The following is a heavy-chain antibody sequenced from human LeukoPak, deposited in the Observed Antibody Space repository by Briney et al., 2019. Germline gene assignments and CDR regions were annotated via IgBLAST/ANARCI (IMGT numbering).Heavy chain of an antibody. CDR3: ARVYYASSGSYDY. D-gene: IGHD3-22*01. CDR1: GYTFTGYY. J-gene: IGHJ4*02. CDR2: INPNSGGT. Sequence: ASVKVSCKASGYTFTGYYMHWVRQAPGQGLEWMGWINPNSGGTNYAQKFQGRVTMTRDTSISTAYMELSRLRSDDTAVYYCARVYYASSGSYDYWGQGTLVTVSS. V-gene: IGHV1-2*02.